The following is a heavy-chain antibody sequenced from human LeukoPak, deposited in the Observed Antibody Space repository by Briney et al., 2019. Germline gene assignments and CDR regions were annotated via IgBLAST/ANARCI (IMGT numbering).Heavy chain of an antibody. J-gene: IGHJ5*02. CDR2: INPSGGST. CDR3: AGDSGGGGRPFDP. CDR1: GYTFTSYY. D-gene: IGHD3-10*01. Sequence: ASVKVSCKASGYTFTSYYMHWVRQAPGQGLEWMGIINPSGGSTSYAQKFQGRVTMTRDTSTSTVYMELSSLRSEDTAVYYCAGDSGGGGRPFDPWGQGTLVTVSS. V-gene: IGHV1-46*01.